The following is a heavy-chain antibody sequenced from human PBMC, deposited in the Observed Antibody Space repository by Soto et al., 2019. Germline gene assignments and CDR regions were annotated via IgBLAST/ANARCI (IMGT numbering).Heavy chain of an antibody. CDR3: AKDFCIGSDCYIPFDN. CDR1: GFTFSASV. V-gene: IGHV3-33*03. D-gene: IGHD2-21*02. J-gene: IGHJ4*02. Sequence: QVQLVESGGGVVQPGGSLTLSCATSGFTFSASVIHWVRQAPGKGLEWVAVISYDGSEKFGESVKGRFTMSRDKSKKTLYLQMHSLRAEDTAVYYCAKDFCIGSDCYIPFDNWGQGTLVTVSS. CDR2: ISYDGSEK.